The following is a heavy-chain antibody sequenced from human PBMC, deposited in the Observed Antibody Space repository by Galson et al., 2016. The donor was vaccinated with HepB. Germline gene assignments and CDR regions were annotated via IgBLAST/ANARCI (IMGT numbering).Heavy chain of an antibody. V-gene: IGHV5-51*01. J-gene: IGHJ5*02. CDR1: GFRFTSYY. Sequence: QSGAEVKKPGESLNISCQTSGFRFTSYYIAWVRQVPGKGLEWVGIIHPGESAIRYSPSFRSHITFSVDKSTDTAYLQWTSLQASDTAVYYRARRLRGAWSPWFDPWGQGTLVTVSS. CDR3: ARRLRGAWSPWFDP. D-gene: IGHD2-21*01. CDR2: IHPGESAI.